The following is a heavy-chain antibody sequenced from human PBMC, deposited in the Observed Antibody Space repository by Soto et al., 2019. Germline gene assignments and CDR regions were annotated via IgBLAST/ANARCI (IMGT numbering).Heavy chain of an antibody. V-gene: IGHV1-2*02. J-gene: IGHJ5*02. CDR1: GYTFTSYY. Sequence: ASVKVSCKASGYTFTSYYMHWVRQAPGQGLEWMGIINPSGGSTNYAQKFQGRVTMTRDTSISTAYMELSRLTSDDTAVYYCARSRYCTNGVCYNDWFDPWGQGTLVTVSS. CDR2: INPSGGST. D-gene: IGHD2-8*01. CDR3: ARSRYCTNGVCYNDWFDP.